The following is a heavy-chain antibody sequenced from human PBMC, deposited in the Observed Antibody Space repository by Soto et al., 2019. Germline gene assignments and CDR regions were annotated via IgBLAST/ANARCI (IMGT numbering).Heavy chain of an antibody. Sequence: ASVKVSCKASGYTFTGYYMHWVRQAPGQGLEWMGWINPNSGGTNYAQKFQGWVTMTRDTSISTAYMELSRLRSDDTAVYYCARGPDYYGSGTSKTETLGWFDPWGQGTLVTVSS. CDR2: INPNSGGT. D-gene: IGHD3-10*01. CDR3: ARGPDYYGSGTSKTETLGWFDP. CDR1: GYTFTGYY. V-gene: IGHV1-2*04. J-gene: IGHJ5*02.